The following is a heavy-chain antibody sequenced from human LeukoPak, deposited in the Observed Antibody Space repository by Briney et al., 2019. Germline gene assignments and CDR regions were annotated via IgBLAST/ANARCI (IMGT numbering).Heavy chain of an antibody. J-gene: IGHJ6*03. CDR2: IHYSGST. CDR3: ARLVTEYGDYATYCYYYMVV. Sequence: SETLSLTCTVSGGSISSSSYYCGWIRQPPGKGLEWIGSIHYSGSTYYNPSLKSRVTISVDTSNTQFSLKLSSVTAADTAVYYCARLVTEYGDYATYCYYYMVVWGKGNTVTISS. CDR1: GGSISSSSYY. V-gene: IGHV4-39*01. D-gene: IGHD4-17*01.